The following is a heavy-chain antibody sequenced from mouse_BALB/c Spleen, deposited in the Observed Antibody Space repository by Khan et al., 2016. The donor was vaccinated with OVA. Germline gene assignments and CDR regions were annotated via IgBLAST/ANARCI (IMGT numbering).Heavy chain of an antibody. Sequence: VQLQQSGPELVKPGASVKMSCKASGYTFTNYVMHWVKQKPGQGLEWIGYISPYNDGVMYNEKFRGKATLTSDKSSSTPYMELSSLSSEDSAVYYCARYESRPYDAMDYWGQGTSATVSS. D-gene: IGHD1-1*01. J-gene: IGHJ4*01. V-gene: IGHV1S136*01. CDR1: GYTFTNYV. CDR2: ISPYNDGV. CDR3: ARYESRPYDAMDY.